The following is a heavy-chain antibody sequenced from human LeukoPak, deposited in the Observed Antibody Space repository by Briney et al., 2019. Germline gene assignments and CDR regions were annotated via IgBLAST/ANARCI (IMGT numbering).Heavy chain of an antibody. CDR1: GYTFTSYG. J-gene: IGHJ4*02. D-gene: IGHD3-3*01. CDR2: ISAYNGNT. V-gene: IGHV1-18*01. Sequence: ASVKVSCTASGYTFTSYGISWVRQAPGQGLEWMGWISAYNGNTNYAQKLQGRVTMTTDTSTSTAYMELRSLRSDDTAVYYCARGWVRSYYDFWSGYSNFDYWGQGTLVTVSS. CDR3: ARGWVRSYYDFWSGYSNFDY.